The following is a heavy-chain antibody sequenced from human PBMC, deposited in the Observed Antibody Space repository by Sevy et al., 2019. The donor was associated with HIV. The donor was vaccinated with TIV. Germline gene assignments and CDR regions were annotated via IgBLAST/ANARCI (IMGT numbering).Heavy chain of an antibody. CDR2: IKQDGSEK. J-gene: IGHJ6*03. CDR3: ARVGIAAARLYYYYYYMDV. Sequence: GGSLRLSCAASGFTFSSYWMSWVRQAPGKGLEWVANIKQDGSEKYYVDSVKGGFTISRDNAKNSLYLQMNSLRAEDTAVYYCARVGIAAARLYYYYYYMDVWGKGTTVTVSS. CDR1: GFTFSSYW. V-gene: IGHV3-7*03. D-gene: IGHD6-13*01.